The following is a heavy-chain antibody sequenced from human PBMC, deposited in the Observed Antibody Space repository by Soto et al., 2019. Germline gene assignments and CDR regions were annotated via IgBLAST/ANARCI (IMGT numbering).Heavy chain of an antibody. CDR2: ISSNGGST. D-gene: IGHD3-10*01. CDR3: AKDLYTMVRGAPKIYYYYYGMDV. V-gene: IGHV3-64*04. CDR1: GFTFSSYA. Sequence: GGSLRLSCAASGFTFSSYAMHWVRQAPGKGLEYVSVISSNGGSTYYADSVKGRFTISRDNSKNTLYLQMNSLRAEDTAVYYCAKDLYTMVRGAPKIYYYYYGMDVWGQGTTVTVSS. J-gene: IGHJ6*02.